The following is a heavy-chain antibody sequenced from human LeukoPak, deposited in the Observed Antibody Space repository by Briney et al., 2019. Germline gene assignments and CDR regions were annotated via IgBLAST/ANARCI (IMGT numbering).Heavy chain of an antibody. J-gene: IGHJ4*02. Sequence: GASVKVSCKASGYTFTGYYMHWVRQAPGQGLEWMGWINPNSGGTSYAQKFQGRVTMTRDTSISTAYMELSRLRSDDTAVYYCARDSENGPSDYWGQGTLVTVSS. D-gene: IGHD1-14*01. CDR1: GYTFTGYY. CDR3: ARDSENGPSDY. V-gene: IGHV1-2*02. CDR2: INPNSGGT.